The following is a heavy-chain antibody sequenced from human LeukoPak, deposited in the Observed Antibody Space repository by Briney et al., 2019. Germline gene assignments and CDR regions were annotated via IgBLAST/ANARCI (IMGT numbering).Heavy chain of an antibody. CDR1: GDSISTSKSY. CDR2: IYYTGNT. CDR3: ARFAKYSYATGDV. Sequence: TPSETLSLTCTVSGDSISTSKSYWGWIRQPPLKGLEWIGSIYYTGNTYYNASLKSRVTISVDTSKNQFSLSLTSVTAADTAVYYCARFAKYSYATGDVWGKGTTVTVSS. J-gene: IGHJ6*04. D-gene: IGHD5-18*01. V-gene: IGHV4-39*01.